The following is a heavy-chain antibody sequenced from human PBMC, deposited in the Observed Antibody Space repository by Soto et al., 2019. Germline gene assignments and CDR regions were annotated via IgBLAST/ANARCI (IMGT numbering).Heavy chain of an antibody. CDR2: IKSKTDGGTT. Sequence: GGSLRLSCAASGFTFSNAWMSWVRQAPGKGLEWVGRIKSKTDGGTTDYAAPVKGRFTISRDDSKNTLYLQMNSLKTEDTAVYYCTTEDIVLMVYAYHFDYRGQGTLVTVSS. D-gene: IGHD2-8*01. CDR1: GFTFSNAW. J-gene: IGHJ4*02. CDR3: TTEDIVLMVYAYHFDY. V-gene: IGHV3-15*01.